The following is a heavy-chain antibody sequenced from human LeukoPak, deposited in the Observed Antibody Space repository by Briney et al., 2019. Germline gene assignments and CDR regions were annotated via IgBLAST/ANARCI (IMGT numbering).Heavy chain of an antibody. CDR1: GFTFSSHA. D-gene: IGHD6-19*01. CDR2: ITGSGGTT. CDR3: STSTYSSGSSGC. Sequence: GGSLRLSCTASGFTFSSHALSWVRQVPGRGPEWVSAITGSGGTTHYADSVKGRFTISRDNFKNTLYLQMNSLGAEDTAVYYCSTSTYSSGSSGCWGQGTLVTVSS. J-gene: IGHJ4*02. V-gene: IGHV3-23*01.